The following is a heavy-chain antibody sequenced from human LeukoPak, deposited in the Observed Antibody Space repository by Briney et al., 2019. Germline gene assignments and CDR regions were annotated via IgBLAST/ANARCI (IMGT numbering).Heavy chain of an antibody. Sequence: GASVKVSCKASGYTFTSYDINWVRQATGQGLEWMGWMSPNSGNTGSAQRFQGRVTMTRDTSISTAYMELSSLTSEDTAVYYCARGPLVRLPSSFDPWGQGTLVTVSS. D-gene: IGHD3-16*02. CDR2: MSPNSGNT. CDR1: GYTFTSYD. J-gene: IGHJ5*02. CDR3: ARGPLVRLPSSFDP. V-gene: IGHV1-8*01.